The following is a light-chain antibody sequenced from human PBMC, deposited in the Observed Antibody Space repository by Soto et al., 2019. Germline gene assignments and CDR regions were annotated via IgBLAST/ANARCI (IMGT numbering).Light chain of an antibody. CDR2: GTS. J-gene: IGKJ1*01. CDR3: QQYGNSWT. Sequence: EIVLPQPQGTLSFSPGEKATLSCRASQGVSSTYLAWYQQKPGRAPRLLIYGTSSRATGIPDRFSGSGSGTDFTLTISRLEPEDFAVYYCQQYGNSWTFGQGTKVDIK. V-gene: IGKV3-20*01. CDR1: QGVSSTY.